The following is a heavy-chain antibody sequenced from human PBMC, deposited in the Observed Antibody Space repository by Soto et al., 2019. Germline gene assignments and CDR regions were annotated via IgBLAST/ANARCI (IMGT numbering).Heavy chain of an antibody. CDR3: AKARSSSWYVNY. J-gene: IGHJ4*02. V-gene: IGHV3-30*18. Sequence: QVQLVESGGGVVQPGRSLRLSCAASGFTFSSYGMHWVRQAPGKGLEWVAVISYDGSNKYYADSVKGRFTISRDNSKNTLYLQMTSLRAEDTAVYYCAKARSSSWYVNYWGQGTLVTVSS. CDR1: GFTFSSYG. CDR2: ISYDGSNK. D-gene: IGHD6-13*01.